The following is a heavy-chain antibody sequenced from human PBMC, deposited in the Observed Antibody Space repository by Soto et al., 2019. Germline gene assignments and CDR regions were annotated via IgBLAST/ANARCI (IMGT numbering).Heavy chain of an antibody. J-gene: IGHJ4*02. D-gene: IGHD1-26*01. CDR1: GGSISSYY. CDR2: IYYSGST. CDR3: ARGLKGELLGFDY. V-gene: IGHV4-59*01. Sequence: QVQLQESGPGLVKPSETLSLTCTVSGGSISSYYWSWIRQPPGKGLEWIGYIYYSGSTTYNPSLKSRVTISVDTSKNQFSLKLSSVTAADPAVYYCARGLKGELLGFDYWGQGTLVTVSS.